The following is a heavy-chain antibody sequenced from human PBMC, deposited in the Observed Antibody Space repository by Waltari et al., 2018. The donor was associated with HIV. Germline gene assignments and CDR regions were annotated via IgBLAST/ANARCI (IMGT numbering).Heavy chain of an antibody. CDR1: GGSFSGYY. V-gene: IGHV4-34*02. Sequence: QVQLQQWGAGLLKPSETLSLTCGVFGGSFSGYYWSLIRQGPGKGLEWLGEINHSGRTTDNATLKRRVNISVDTSKNEFSLKVSSVTAADTAVYYCARPGELEKYGGDSWWFDPWGQGTLVTISS. CDR2: INHSGRT. D-gene: IGHD2-21*02. CDR3: ARPGELEKYGGDSWWFDP. J-gene: IGHJ5*02.